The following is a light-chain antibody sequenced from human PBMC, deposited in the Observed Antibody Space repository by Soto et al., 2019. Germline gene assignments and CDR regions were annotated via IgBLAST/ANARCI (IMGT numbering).Light chain of an antibody. V-gene: IGKV3-11*01. J-gene: IGKJ2*01. CDR2: DAS. Sequence: EIVLTQSPATLSLSPGERATLSCRASQSVSSYLAWYQQKPGQAPRLLIYDASNRATGLPARFSGSRSGTDFPLTISSLEPEDFAVNYCLQRTNWPPYTFGQGTKLEMK. CDR1: QSVSSY. CDR3: LQRTNWPPYT.